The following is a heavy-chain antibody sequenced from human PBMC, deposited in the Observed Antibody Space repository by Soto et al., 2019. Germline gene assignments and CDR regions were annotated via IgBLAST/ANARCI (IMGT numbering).Heavy chain of an antibody. J-gene: IGHJ6*02. CDR3: ARSQQLVRFRYYYYGMDV. CDR2: IYYSGST. D-gene: IGHD6-13*01. CDR1: GGSISSYY. Sequence: SETLSLTCTVSGGSISSYYWSWIRQPPGKGLEWIGYIYYSGSTNYNPSLKSRVTISVDTSKNQFSLKLSSVTAADTAVYYCARSQQLVRFRYYYYGMDVWGQGTTVTVSS. V-gene: IGHV4-59*01.